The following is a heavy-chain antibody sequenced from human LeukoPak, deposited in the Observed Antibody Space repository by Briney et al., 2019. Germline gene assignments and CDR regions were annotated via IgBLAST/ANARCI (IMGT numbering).Heavy chain of an antibody. Sequence: GGSLRLSCAASGFTFSSYAMSWVRQAPGKGLEWVSYISSSSSTIYYADSVKGRFTISRDNAKNSLYLQMNSLRDEDTAVYYCARVAAYYYDSSGYSVGDYYYGMDVWGQGTTVTVSS. CDR2: ISSSSSTI. J-gene: IGHJ6*02. D-gene: IGHD3-22*01. CDR1: GFTFSSYA. V-gene: IGHV3-48*02. CDR3: ARVAAYYYDSSGYSVGDYYYGMDV.